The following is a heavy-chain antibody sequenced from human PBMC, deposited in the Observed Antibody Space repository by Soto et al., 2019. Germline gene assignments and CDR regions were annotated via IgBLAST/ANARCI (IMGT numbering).Heavy chain of an antibody. J-gene: IGHJ3*02. CDR1: GFTFSSYW. CDR2: IKQDGSEK. CDR3: ASPGITMVRGVLTSAFDI. V-gene: IGHV3-7*05. D-gene: IGHD3-10*01. Sequence: GGSLRLSCAASGFTFSSYWMSWVRQAPGKGLEWVANIKQDGSEKYYVDSVKGRFTISRDNAKNSLYLQMNSLRAEDTAVYYCASPGITMVRGVLTSAFDIWGQGTMVTVSS.